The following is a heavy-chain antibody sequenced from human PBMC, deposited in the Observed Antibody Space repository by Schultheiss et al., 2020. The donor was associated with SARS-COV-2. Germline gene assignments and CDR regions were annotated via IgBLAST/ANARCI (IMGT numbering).Heavy chain of an antibody. CDR3: ARDGDCSSTSCPPDYYYYGMDV. Sequence: GGSLRLSCAASGFTFSNAWMNWVRQAPGKGLEWVSSISSSSSYIYYADSVKGRFTISRDNAKNSLYLQMNSLRDEDTAVYYCARDGDCSSTSCPPDYYYYGMDVWGQGTTVTVSS. V-gene: IGHV3-21*01. D-gene: IGHD2-2*01. CDR2: ISSSSSYI. J-gene: IGHJ6*02. CDR1: GFTFSNAW.